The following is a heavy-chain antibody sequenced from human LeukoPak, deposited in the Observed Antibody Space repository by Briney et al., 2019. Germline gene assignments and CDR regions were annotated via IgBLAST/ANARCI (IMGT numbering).Heavy chain of an antibody. D-gene: IGHD4-23*01. CDR3: ARVVVTPCPAGAADY. J-gene: IGHJ4*02. V-gene: IGHV1-18*01. Sequence: ASVKVSCKASGYTFTSYGISWVRQAPGQGLEWMGWISVYNGNTNYAQKLQGRVTMTTDTSTSTAYMELRSLRSDDTAVYYCARVVVTPCPAGAADYWGQGTLVTLSS. CDR2: ISVYNGNT. CDR1: GYTFTSYG.